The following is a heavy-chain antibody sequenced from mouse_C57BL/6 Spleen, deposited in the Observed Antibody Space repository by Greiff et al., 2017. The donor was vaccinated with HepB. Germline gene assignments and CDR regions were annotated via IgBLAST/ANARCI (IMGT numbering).Heavy chain of an antibody. J-gene: IGHJ2*01. D-gene: IGHD2-5*01. CDR1: GYTFTSYW. Sequence: QVQLHQPGAELVKPGASVKLSCKASGYTFTSYWMQWVKQRPGQGLEWIGEIDPSDSYTNYNQKFKGKATLTVDTSSSTAYMQLSSLTSEDSAVYYCARGDSNYVTDYWGQGTTLTVSS. V-gene: IGHV1-50*01. CDR3: ARGDSNYVTDY. CDR2: IDPSDSYT.